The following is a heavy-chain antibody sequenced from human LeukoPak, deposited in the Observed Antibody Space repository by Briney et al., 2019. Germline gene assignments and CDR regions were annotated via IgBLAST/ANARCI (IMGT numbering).Heavy chain of an antibody. CDR2: INHSGST. CDR1: GGSFSGYY. V-gene: IGHV4-34*01. Sequence: PSGTLSLTCAVYGGSFSGYYWSWIRQPPGKGLEWIGEINHSGSTNYNPSLKSRVTISVDTSKNQFSLKLSSVTAADTAVFYCARHIWGSVFYYGMDVWGQGTTVTVSS. CDR3: ARHIWGSVFYYGMDV. J-gene: IGHJ6*02. D-gene: IGHD7-27*01.